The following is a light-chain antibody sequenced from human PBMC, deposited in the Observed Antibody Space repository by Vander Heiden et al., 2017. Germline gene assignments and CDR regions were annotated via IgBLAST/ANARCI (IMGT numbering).Light chain of an antibody. CDR1: QSVSSSY. Sequence: EFVLPQSPGTLSLSPGERATLSCRASQSVSSSYLAWYQQKPGQAPRLLIHGASSRATGIPDRFSGSGSGTDFTLTISRLEPEDFAVYYCQQYGSSPPWTFGQGTKVEIK. CDR3: QQYGSSPPWT. CDR2: GAS. V-gene: IGKV3-20*01. J-gene: IGKJ1*01.